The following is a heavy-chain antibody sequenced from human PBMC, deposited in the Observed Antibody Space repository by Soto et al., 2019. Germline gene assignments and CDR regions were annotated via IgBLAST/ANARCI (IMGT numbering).Heavy chain of an antibody. D-gene: IGHD4-17*01. CDR2: ISHDGSTK. Sequence: QVQLVESRGGVVQPGRALRLSCTASGLTFSSYGMHWVRQAPGKGLEWVAVISHDGSTKYYTDSVRGRFTLSRDNAKNTLYLQMNSLRAEDTAVYYCVTYYGDYESGVFDVWGQGTTVTVSS. V-gene: IGHV3-30*03. CDR3: VTYYGDYESGVFDV. CDR1: GLTFSSYG. J-gene: IGHJ3*01.